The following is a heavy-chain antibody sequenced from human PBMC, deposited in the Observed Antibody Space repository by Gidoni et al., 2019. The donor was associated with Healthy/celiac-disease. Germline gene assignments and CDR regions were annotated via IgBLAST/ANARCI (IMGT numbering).Heavy chain of an antibody. CDR3: ARGRGVDPTIPNWFDP. J-gene: IGHJ5*02. D-gene: IGHD3-10*01. V-gene: IGHV5-51*01. CDR2: IYPGDSDT. CDR1: GYSCNSYW. Sequence: EVQLVQSGAEGKKPGESLKSSRKGSGYSCNSYWIGWGRQMPGKGLEWRGIIYPGDSDTRYSPSFQGQVTISADQSISTAYLQWSSLKASDTAMYYCARGRGVDPTIPNWFDPWGQGTLVTVSS.